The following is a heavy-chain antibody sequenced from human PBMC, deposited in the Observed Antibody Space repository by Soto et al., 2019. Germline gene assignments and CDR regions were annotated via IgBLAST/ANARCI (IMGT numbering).Heavy chain of an antibody. V-gene: IGHV3-53*01. CDR1: GFTVSSNY. CDR3: ARALYGDHPGGVDY. J-gene: IGHJ4*02. D-gene: IGHD4-17*01. Sequence: GGSLRLSCAASGFTVSSNYMSWVRQAPGKGLEWVSVIYSGGSTYYADSVKGRFTISRDNSKNTLYPQMNSLRAEDTAVYYCARALYGDHPGGVDYWGQGTLVTVSS. CDR2: IYSGGST.